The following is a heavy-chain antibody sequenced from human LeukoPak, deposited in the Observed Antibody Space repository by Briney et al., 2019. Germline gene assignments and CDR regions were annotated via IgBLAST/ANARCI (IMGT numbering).Heavy chain of an antibody. CDR3: AKDIGYGRTWYYDAFHI. CDR1: GFTFDDYA. CDR2: ISWNSGSI. V-gene: IGHV3-9*01. Sequence: GGSLRLSCAASGFTFDDYAMHWVRQAPGKGLEWVSGISWNSGSIGYADSVKGRFTISRDNAKNSLYLQMNSLRAEDTALYYCAKDIGYGRTWYYDAFHIWGQGTMVTVSS. J-gene: IGHJ3*02. D-gene: IGHD1-26*01.